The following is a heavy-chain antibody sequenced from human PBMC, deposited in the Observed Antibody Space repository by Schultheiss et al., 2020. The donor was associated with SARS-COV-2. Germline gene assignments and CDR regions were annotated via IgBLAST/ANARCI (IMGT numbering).Heavy chain of an antibody. CDR3: ARDTYYDFWSAHYYYGMDV. V-gene: IGHV4-38-2*02. CDR2: IYHSGST. D-gene: IGHD3-3*01. CDR1: GSSISSYY. J-gene: IGHJ6*02. Sequence: SETLSLTCTVSGSSISSYYWSWIRQPPGKGLEWIGSIYHSGSTYYNPSLKSRVTISVDTSKNQFSLKLSSVTAADTAVYYCARDTYYDFWSAHYYYGMDVWGQGTTVTVSS.